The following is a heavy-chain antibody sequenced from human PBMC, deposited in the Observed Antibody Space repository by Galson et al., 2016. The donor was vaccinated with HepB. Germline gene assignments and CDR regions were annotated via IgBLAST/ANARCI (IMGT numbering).Heavy chain of an antibody. CDR3: ARDPGVAAAGHYNGLDV. V-gene: IGHV1-69*13. CDR1: GDTFSSYA. J-gene: IGHJ6*02. D-gene: IGHD6-13*01. Sequence: SVKVSCKASGDTFSSYAISWVRQAPGQGLEWMGGIIPIFGTTNYAQKFQGRVTITADESTSTAYMELSSLRSEDTAVYYCARDPGVAAAGHYNGLDVWGQGTRSPSP. CDR2: IIPIFGTT.